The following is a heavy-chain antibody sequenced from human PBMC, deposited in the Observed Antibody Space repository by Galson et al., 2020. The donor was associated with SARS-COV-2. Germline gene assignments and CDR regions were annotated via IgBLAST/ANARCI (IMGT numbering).Heavy chain of an antibody. CDR2: IYYSGST. Sequence: SETLSLTCTVSGGSISSSSYYWGWIRQPPGKGLEWIGSIYYSGSTYYNPSLKSRVTISVDTSKNQFSLKLSSVTAADTAVYYCARLGLWFGELLYVDYWGQGTLVTVSS. J-gene: IGHJ4*02. V-gene: IGHV4-39*01. CDR1: GGSISSSSYY. D-gene: IGHD3-10*01. CDR3: ARLGLWFGELLYVDY.